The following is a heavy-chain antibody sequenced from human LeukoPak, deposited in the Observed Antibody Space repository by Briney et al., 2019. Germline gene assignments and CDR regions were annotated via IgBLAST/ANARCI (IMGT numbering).Heavy chain of an antibody. J-gene: IGHJ4*02. V-gene: IGHV3-7*01. Sequence: GGSPRLSCVDSEFTFSSRWMSWVRQAPGKGLEWVANIKQDGSEKYYVDSVKGRFIISRDNAKKSVYLQMNSLRAEDTAVYYCARGRYLADWGQGILVTVSS. CDR3: ARGRYLAD. CDR1: EFTFSSRW. D-gene: IGHD6-19*01. CDR2: IKQDGSEK.